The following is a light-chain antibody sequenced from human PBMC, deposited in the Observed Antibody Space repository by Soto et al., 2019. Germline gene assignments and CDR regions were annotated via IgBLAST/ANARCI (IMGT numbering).Light chain of an antibody. V-gene: IGKV1-39*01. J-gene: IGKJ1*01. Sequence: IQMTQSPSTLSASVGDRVTITCRASQSISRGLAWYQQKPGKAPKLLIYAASSLQSGVPSRLSGTESGTDFTLTISSLQPEDFATYYCQQSYTTPTFGQGTKVDIK. CDR3: QQSYTTPT. CDR2: AAS. CDR1: QSISRG.